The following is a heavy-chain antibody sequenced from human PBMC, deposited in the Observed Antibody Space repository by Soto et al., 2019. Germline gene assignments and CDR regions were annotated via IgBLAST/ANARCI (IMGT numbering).Heavy chain of an antibody. V-gene: IGHV1-69*06. J-gene: IGHJ6*02. D-gene: IGHD6-13*01. CDR3: GALAGRDRKYYFAAMAV. CDR2: IIPIFGTA. Sequence: VRCESCGESVYSSAIAVALQDPGQGLEWMGGIIPIFGTANYVKKFQGRGTMTADKSTSTAYMELSSLRSEDTAVYYCGALAGRDRKYYFAAMAVRARGTTVPVSS. CDR1: GESVYSSA.